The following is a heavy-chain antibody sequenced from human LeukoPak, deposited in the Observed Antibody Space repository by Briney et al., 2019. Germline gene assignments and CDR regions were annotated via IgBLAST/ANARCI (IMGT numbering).Heavy chain of an antibody. D-gene: IGHD2-8*01. J-gene: IGHJ6*02. CDR1: GFTFSSYW. Sequence: GGSLRLSRAASGFTFSSYWMHWVRHAPGKGLVWVSRINTDDSSTSYADSVKGRFTISRDNAKNTLYLQMNSLRAEDSAVYYCAFTKTTYYYYGMDVWGQGTTVTVSS. V-gene: IGHV3-74*01. CDR3: AFTKTTYYYYGMDV. CDR2: INTDDSST.